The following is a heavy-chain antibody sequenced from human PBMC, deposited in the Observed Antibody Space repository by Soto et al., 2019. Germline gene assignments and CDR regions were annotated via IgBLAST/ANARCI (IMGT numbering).Heavy chain of an antibody. J-gene: IGHJ4*02. CDR1: GGSISSGNYY. CDR2: ISYSGTT. D-gene: IGHD4-17*01. V-gene: IGHV4-30-4*01. Sequence: QVQLQESGPGLVKPSQTLSLTCTVSGGSISSGNYYWSWIRQPPGKGLEWIGFISYSGTTHYSASLRSRVSISVDTSKNQFSLDLSSVTAEDTAVYYCATMGTPVTGLYYFDYWGQGTLVTVSS. CDR3: ATMGTPVTGLYYFDY.